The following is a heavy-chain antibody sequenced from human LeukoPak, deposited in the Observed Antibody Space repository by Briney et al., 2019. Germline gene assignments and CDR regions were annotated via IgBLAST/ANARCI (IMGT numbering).Heavy chain of an antibody. CDR1: GFTFSSYA. J-gene: IGHJ4*02. CDR2: ISGSGGST. D-gene: IGHD3-10*01. CDR3: AKGDVLLWFGESKYFDY. V-gene: IGHV3-23*01. Sequence: GGSLRLSCAASGFTFSSYAMSWVRQAPGKGLEWVSAISGSGGSTYYADSVKGRFTISRDNSKNTLYLQMNSLRAEDTAVYYCAKGDVLLWFGESKYFDYWGQGTLVTVYS.